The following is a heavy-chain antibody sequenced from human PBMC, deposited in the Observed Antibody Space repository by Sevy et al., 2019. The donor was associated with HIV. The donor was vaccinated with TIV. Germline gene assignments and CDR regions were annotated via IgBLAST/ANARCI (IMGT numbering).Heavy chain of an antibody. V-gene: IGHV1-18*01. CDR3: ARDSRVGATNY. D-gene: IGHD1-26*01. Sequence: ASVKVSCKASGYTFTSFGISWVRQAPGQGIEWMGWISADNGNTNYAQKLQGRVTMTTDTSTSTAYMELRSLRSDDTAVYYCARDSRVGATNYWGQGTLVTVSS. CDR2: ISADNGNT. J-gene: IGHJ4*02. CDR1: GYTFTSFG.